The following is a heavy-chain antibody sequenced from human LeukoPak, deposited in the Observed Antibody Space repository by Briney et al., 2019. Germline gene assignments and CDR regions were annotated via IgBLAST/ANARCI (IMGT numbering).Heavy chain of an antibody. Sequence: PGGSLRLSCAAPGFTFSSYAMSWVRQAPGKGLEWVSAISGSGGSTYYADSVKGRFTISRDNSKNTLYLQMNSLRAEDTAVYYCAKAVREYQLLRYSSGWPFDYWGQGTLVTVSS. V-gene: IGHV3-23*01. D-gene: IGHD6-19*01. CDR2: ISGSGGST. CDR1: GFTFSSYA. J-gene: IGHJ4*02. CDR3: AKAVREYQLLRYSSGWPFDY.